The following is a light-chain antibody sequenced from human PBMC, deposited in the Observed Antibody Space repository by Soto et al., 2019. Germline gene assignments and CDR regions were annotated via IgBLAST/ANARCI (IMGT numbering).Light chain of an antibody. Sequence: DIQMTQFPSTLSASVGDRVTITCRASQSIDTWLAWHQQKPGQAPKLLISKASSLESGVPSRFSGSGSGTELTLTISSLQPDDSATYYCQQYNGYRAFGQGTKVDIK. CDR3: QQYNGYRA. J-gene: IGKJ1*01. CDR2: KAS. V-gene: IGKV1-5*03. CDR1: QSIDTW.